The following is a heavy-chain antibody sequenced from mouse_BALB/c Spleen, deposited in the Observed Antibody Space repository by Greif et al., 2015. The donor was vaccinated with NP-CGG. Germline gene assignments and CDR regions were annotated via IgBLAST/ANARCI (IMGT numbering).Heavy chain of an antibody. V-gene: IGHV5-15*02. CDR1: RFTFSDYG. Sequence: EVKLVESGGGLVQPGGSRKLSCAASRFTFSDYGMAWVRQAPGKGPEWVAFISNLAYSIYYADTVTGRFTISRENAKNTLYLEMSSLRSEDTAMYYCARDYYGSSYWYFDVWGAGTTVTVSS. D-gene: IGHD1-1*01. CDR3: ARDYYGSSYWYFDV. CDR2: ISNLAYSI. J-gene: IGHJ1*01.